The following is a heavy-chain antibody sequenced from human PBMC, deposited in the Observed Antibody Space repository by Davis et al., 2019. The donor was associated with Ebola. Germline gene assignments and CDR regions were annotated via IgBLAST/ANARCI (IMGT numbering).Heavy chain of an antibody. D-gene: IGHD3-16*02. V-gene: IGHV4-59*01. CDR1: GGSISGFY. J-gene: IGHJ2*01. Sequence: SETLSLTCTASGGSISGFYWSWIRQPPGKGLEWIGYIYYSGSTNYNPSLKSRVTISVDTSKNQFSLKLSSVTAADTAVYYCARSLMITFGGVIVRSWYFDLWGRGTLVTVSS. CDR3: ARSLMITFGGVIVRSWYFDL. CDR2: IYYSGST.